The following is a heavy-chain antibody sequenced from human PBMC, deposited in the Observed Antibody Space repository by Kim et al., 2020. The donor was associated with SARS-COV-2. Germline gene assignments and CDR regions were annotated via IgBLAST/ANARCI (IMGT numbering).Heavy chain of an antibody. V-gene: IGHV3-74*01. CDR3: VRSRGKVDYIFRH. CDR1: GFDFGDFW. CDR2: INHDGSDT. Sequence: GGSLRLSCVGSGFDFGDFWMHWVRQVPGKGLTWVARINHDGSDTRYADSVKGRFTISRKNAKNTLILQMNNLRDEDTGVYYCVRSRGKVDYIFRHWGQGALVTVSS. J-gene: IGHJ4*02. D-gene: IGHD3-3*02.